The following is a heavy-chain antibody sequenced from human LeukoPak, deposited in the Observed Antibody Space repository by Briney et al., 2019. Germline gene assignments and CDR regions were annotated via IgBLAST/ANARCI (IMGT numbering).Heavy chain of an antibody. J-gene: IGHJ4*02. CDR1: GYTFTSYY. CDR2: INPSGGST. CDR3: ARVLIAAAGIRFAEFDY. D-gene: IGHD6-13*01. Sequence: ASVKVSCKASGYTFTSYYMHWVRQAPGQGLEWMGIINPSGGSTSYAQKFQGRVTMTRDTSTSTVYMELSSLRSEDTAVYYCARVLIAAAGIRFAEFDYWGQGTLVTVSS. V-gene: IGHV1-46*01.